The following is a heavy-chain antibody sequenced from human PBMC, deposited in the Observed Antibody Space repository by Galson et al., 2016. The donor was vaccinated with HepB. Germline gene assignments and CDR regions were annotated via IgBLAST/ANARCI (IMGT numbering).Heavy chain of an antibody. D-gene: IGHD4-17*01. CDR2: ISSSSSYI. CDR3: ARPVSWDYGDYAGY. J-gene: IGHJ4*02. V-gene: IGHV3-21*01. Sequence: SLRLSCAASGFTFSSYSMNWVRQAPGKGLECVSSISSSSSYIYYADSVKGRFTISRDNAKNSLYLQMNSLRAEDTAVYYCARPVSWDYGDYAGYWGQGTLVTVSS. CDR1: GFTFSSYS.